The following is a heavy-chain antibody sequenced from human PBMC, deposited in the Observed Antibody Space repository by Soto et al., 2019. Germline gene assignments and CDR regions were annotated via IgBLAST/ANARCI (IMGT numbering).Heavy chain of an antibody. CDR1: GGSISSSSYY. Sequence: SETLSLTCTVSGGSISSSSYYWGWIRQPPGKGLEWIGSIYYSGSTYYNPSLKSRVTISVDTSKNQFSLKLSSVTAADTAVYYCARRRGVTASDFDIWGQGTMVTVS. D-gene: IGHD2-21*02. CDR3: ARRRGVTASDFDI. V-gene: IGHV4-39*01. CDR2: IYYSGST. J-gene: IGHJ3*02.